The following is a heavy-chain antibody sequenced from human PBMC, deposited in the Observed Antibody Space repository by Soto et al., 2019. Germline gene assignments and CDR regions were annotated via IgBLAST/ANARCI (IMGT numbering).Heavy chain of an antibody. D-gene: IGHD1-1*01. CDR3: TTGLDY. V-gene: IGHV3-73*01. CDR2: IRSKTNNYAT. J-gene: IGHJ4*02. CDR1: GFTFNDSG. Sequence: AGGSLRLSCAASGFTFNDSGIHWVRQASGKGLEWVGRIRSKTNNYATAYAVSVKGRFTISRDDSTAYLQMNSLKIEDTAVYYCTTGLDYWGQGTLVTVSS.